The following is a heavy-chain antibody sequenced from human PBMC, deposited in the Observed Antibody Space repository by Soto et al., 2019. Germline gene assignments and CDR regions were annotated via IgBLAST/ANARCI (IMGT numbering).Heavy chain of an antibody. CDR2: IRVYNGNT. D-gene: IGHD3-3*01. V-gene: IGHV1-18*01. CDR3: ERDRYDFWSGYSIDS. CDR1: GYTFTSYG. Sequence: ASVKFSCKASGYTFTSYGISWLRQAPGQGLEWMGWIRVYNGNTNYAQKFQGRVTMTTDTSTSTAYLELRSLRSDDTAVYYCERDRYDFWSGYSIDSWGQGTLVTVSS. J-gene: IGHJ4*02.